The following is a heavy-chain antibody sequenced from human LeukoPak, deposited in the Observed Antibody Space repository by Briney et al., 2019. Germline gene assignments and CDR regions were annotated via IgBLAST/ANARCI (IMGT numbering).Heavy chain of an antibody. CDR1: GFTFSTYS. CDR2: IDTGTGTI. Sequence: PGGSLRLSCAASGFTFSTYSMNWVRQAPGKGLEWVSYIDTGTGTIYYADSVKGRFTISRDNAKNSLYLQMNSLRAEDTALYYCARGVGGYCTNGVCPFEYWGQGTLVTVSS. D-gene: IGHD2-8*01. V-gene: IGHV3-48*04. J-gene: IGHJ4*02. CDR3: ARGVGGYCTNGVCPFEY.